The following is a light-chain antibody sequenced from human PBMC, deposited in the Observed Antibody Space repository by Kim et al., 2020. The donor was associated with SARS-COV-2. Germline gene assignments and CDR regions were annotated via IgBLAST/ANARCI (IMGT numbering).Light chain of an antibody. Sequence: NFMLTQPHSVSESPGRTVIISCTRSSGSIANNYVQWFQQRPGSAPTTVIYENDQRPSGVPDRFSGSIDSSSNSASLIISGLKTEDEADYYCQSYDNNNRLFGGGTKVTVL. CDR3: QSYDNNNRL. CDR1: SGSIANNY. J-gene: IGLJ2*01. CDR2: END. V-gene: IGLV6-57*03.